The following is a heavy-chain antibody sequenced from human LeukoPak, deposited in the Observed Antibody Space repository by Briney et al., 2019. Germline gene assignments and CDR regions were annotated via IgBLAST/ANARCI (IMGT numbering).Heavy chain of an antibody. D-gene: IGHD4-17*01. CDR1: GFTFSRYA. V-gene: IGHV3-30-3*01. CDR2: ISYDGSNK. CDR3: ARESYGDYYFDY. J-gene: IGHJ4*02. Sequence: GGSLRLSCAASGFTFSRYAMHWVRQAPGKGLEWVAVISYDGSNKYYAGSVKGRFTISRDNSKNTLYLQMNSLRGEDTAVYYCARESYGDYYFDYWGQGTLVTVSS.